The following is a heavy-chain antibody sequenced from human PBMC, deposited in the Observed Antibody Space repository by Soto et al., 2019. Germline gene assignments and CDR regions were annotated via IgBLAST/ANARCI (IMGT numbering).Heavy chain of an antibody. V-gene: IGHV4-59*08. CDR2: IHYNGNT. D-gene: IGHD5-12*01. J-gene: IGHJ4*02. Sequence: PSETLSLTCTVSGDSISAYSWSWVRQPPGKGLEWIGNIHYNGNTKYNPSLKSRVTTSVDTSKNQFSLRLSSVTAADTAVYYCARHMVAGWIRQFDYWGQGTLVTVSS. CDR3: ARHMVAGWIRQFDY. CDR1: GDSISAYS.